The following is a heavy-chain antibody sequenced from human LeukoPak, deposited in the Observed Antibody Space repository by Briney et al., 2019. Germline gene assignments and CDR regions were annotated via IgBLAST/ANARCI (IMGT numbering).Heavy chain of an antibody. CDR3: AKVFPYSFGPYADY. V-gene: IGHV3-23*01. CDR2: ISGGGRIT. CDR1: GFTFSSYG. D-gene: IGHD5-18*01. J-gene: IGHJ4*02. Sequence: GGSLRLSCAASGFTFSSYGMSWVRQAPGKGLEWVSAISGGGRITYYADSVKGRFTISRDNSKNTLYLQMNSLRAEDTAVYYCAKVFPYSFGPYADYWGQGTLVTVSS.